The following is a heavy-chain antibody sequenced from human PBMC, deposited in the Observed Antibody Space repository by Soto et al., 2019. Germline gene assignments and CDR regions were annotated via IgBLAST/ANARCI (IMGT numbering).Heavy chain of an antibody. CDR3: ARDPPYSSSWYGGWFDP. CDR1: GGTFSSYA. CDR2: ITPISGTA. J-gene: IGHJ5*02. D-gene: IGHD6-13*01. V-gene: IGHV1-69*06. Sequence: QVRLVQSGAEVKKPGSSVKVSCKASGGTFSSYAISWVRQAPGQGLEWIGGITPISGTANYAQRFQDRVTITADNSTSTAYMELSSLRSEETAVYYCARDPPYSSSWYGGWFDPWGQGTLVTVSS.